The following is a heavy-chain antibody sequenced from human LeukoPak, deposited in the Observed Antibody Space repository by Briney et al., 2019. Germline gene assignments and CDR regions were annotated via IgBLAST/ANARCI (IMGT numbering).Heavy chain of an antibody. V-gene: IGHV3-30*04. J-gene: IGHJ4*02. Sequence: PGRSLRLSCAASGFTFSSYAMHWVRQAPGKGLEWVAVISYDGSNKYYADSVKGRFTISRDNSKNTLYLQMNSLRAEDTAVYYCARDHWFGGDWGQGTLVTVSS. CDR3: ARDHWFGGD. CDR2: ISYDGSNK. D-gene: IGHD3-10*01. CDR1: GFTFSSYA.